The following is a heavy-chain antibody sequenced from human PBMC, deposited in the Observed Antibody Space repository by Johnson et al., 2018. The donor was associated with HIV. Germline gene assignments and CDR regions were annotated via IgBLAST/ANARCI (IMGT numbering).Heavy chain of an antibody. CDR3: ARAHPFESYSLCAAAFEI. Sequence: QVQLVESGGGLVQPGRSLRLSCAASGFTFSSFAMHWVRQAPGQGVQWVTSTSLDGGTKHYADSVKGRFTISRDNSKNTLFLDMTSLRTEDTAVYYCARAHPFESYSLCAAAFEIWGQGTVVTVSS. CDR1: GFTFSSFA. D-gene: IGHD5-18*01. V-gene: IGHV3-30-3*01. CDR2: TSLDGGTK. J-gene: IGHJ3*02.